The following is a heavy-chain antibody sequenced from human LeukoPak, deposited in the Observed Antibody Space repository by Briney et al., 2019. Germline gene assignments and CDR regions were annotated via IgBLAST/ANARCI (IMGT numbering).Heavy chain of an antibody. CDR1: GFTFSGSA. CDR3: TTTRVISDYYYYMDV. CDR2: IRSKANSYAT. V-gene: IGHV3-73*01. Sequence: GGSLRLSCAASGFTFSGSAMHWVRQASGKGLEWVGRIRSKANSYATAYAASVKGRFTISRDDSKNTAYLQMNSLKTEDTAVYYCTTTRVISDYYYYMDVWGKGTTVTISS. J-gene: IGHJ6*03. D-gene: IGHD4-17*01.